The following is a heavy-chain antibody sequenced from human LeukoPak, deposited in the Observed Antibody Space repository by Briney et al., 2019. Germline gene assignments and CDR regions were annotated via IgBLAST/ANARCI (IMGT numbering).Heavy chain of an antibody. Sequence: SETLSLTCTVSGGSVTSGSYYWSWIRQPAGKGLEWIGRIYTSGSTYYNPSLKNRVTISLDMSKSQFSLRLTSVTAADTAVYYCAAYYYYMDVWGKGTMVTVSS. J-gene: IGHJ6*03. CDR3: AAYYYYMDV. CDR2: IYTSGST. V-gene: IGHV4-61*02. CDR1: GGSVTSGSYY.